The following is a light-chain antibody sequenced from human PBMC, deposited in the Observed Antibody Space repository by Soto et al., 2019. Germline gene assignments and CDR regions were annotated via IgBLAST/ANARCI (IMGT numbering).Light chain of an antibody. CDR2: GAF. CDR3: QQRNVWPPVT. CDR1: PSVTNF. J-gene: IGKJ5*01. V-gene: IGKV3-11*01. Sequence: EIVLTQSPATLSLSPGERATLSCRASPSVTNFLAWYQQTPGQAPRLLIYGAFNRATGIPARFSGSGSGTDFTLTISSLEPEDSAVYYGQQRNVWPPVTFGQGTRLEI.